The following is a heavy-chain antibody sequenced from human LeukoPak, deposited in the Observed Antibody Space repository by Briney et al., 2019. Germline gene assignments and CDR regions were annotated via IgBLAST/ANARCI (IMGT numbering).Heavy chain of an antibody. J-gene: IGHJ4*02. V-gene: IGHV4-61*02. CDR2: IYTSGSI. CDR1: GGSISSSSYY. Sequence: KSSETLSLTCTVSGGSISSSSYYWSWIRQPAGKGLEWIGRIYTSGSINYNPSLKSLVTISVDTSKNQFSLKLSSVTAADTALYYCARGVTVVNFDFWGQGTLVTVSS. CDR3: ARGVTVVNFDF. D-gene: IGHD4-23*01.